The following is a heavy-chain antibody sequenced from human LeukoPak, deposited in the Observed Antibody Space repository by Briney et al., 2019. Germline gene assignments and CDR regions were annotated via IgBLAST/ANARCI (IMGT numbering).Heavy chain of an antibody. V-gene: IGHV3-33*01. D-gene: IGHD6-19*01. CDR3: ARAPAQWLVQYFDY. J-gene: IGHJ4*02. Sequence: GRSLRLSCAASGFTFSSYGMHWVRQAPGKGLEWVAVIWYDGSNKYYADSVEGRFTISRDNSKNTLYLQMNSLRAEDTAVYYCARAPAQWLVQYFDYWGQGTLVTVSS. CDR1: GFTFSSYG. CDR2: IWYDGSNK.